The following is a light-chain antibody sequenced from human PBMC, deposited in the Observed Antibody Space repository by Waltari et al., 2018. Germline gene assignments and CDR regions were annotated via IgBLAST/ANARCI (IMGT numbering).Light chain of an antibody. CDR2: WAS. CDR3: QQYCSTPPT. J-gene: IGKJ1*01. CDR1: QSVFYTSDNNNY. V-gene: IGKV4-1*01. Sequence: IVMTQSQASLAVSLGGGPTLNSKPSQSVFYTSDNNNYLAWYQQKPGQAPKLLIYWASTRESGVPDRFSGSRSGTDFTLTISSLQAEDVAVYYCQQYCSTPPTFGQGTKVEIK.